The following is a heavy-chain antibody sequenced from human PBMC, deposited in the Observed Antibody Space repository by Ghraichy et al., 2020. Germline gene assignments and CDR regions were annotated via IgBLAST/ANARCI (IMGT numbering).Heavy chain of an antibody. D-gene: IGHD3-10*01. CDR1: GGTFSSYA. J-gene: IGHJ6*03. CDR2: IIPIFGTA. CDR3: ARVLTYYYGSGSYYNVPRLTTGYYYMDV. Sequence: SVKVSCKASGGTFSSYAISWVRQAPGQGLEWMGGIIPIFGTANYAQKFQGRVTITADKSTSTAYMELSSLRSEDTAVYYCARVLTYYYGSGSYYNVPRLTTGYYYMDVWGKGTTVTVSS. V-gene: IGHV1-69*06.